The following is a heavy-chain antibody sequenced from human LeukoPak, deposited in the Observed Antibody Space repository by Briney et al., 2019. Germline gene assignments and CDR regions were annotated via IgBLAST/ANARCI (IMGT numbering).Heavy chain of an antibody. V-gene: IGHV3-23*01. CDR3: AKAPIAAQPWSKNEFDI. CDR2: ISNNGGST. J-gene: IGHJ3*02. CDR1: GFTFSSYA. Sequence: GGSLRLSCAASGFTFSSYAMSWVRQAPGKGLEGVSAISNNGGSTYYADSVKGRFTISRDNSKNTLYLQMNSLRAEETAVYYCAKAPIAAQPWSKNEFDIRGQGTMVTVSS. D-gene: IGHD2-2*01.